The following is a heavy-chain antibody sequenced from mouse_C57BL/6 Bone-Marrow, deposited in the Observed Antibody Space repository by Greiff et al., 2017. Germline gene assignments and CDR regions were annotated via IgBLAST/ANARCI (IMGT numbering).Heavy chain of an antibody. D-gene: IGHD2-3*01. CDR2: INPNNGGT. CDR1: GYTFTDYY. J-gene: IGHJ2*01. V-gene: IGHV1-26*01. Sequence: VQLQQSGPELVKPGASVKISCKASGYTFTDYYMNWVKQSHGKSLEWIGDINPNNGGTSYNQKFKGKATLTVDKSSSTAYMELRSLTSEDSAVYYCARCPDGCDYWGQGTTLTVSS. CDR3: ARCPDGCDY.